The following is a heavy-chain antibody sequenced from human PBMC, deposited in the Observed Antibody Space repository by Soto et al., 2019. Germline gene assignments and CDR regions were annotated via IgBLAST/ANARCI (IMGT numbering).Heavy chain of an antibody. V-gene: IGHV3-48*02. CDR2: ISSSSSTI. J-gene: IGHJ4*02. CDR1: GFTFSSYS. CDR3: KAYCGGDCYSDDY. Sequence: EVPLVESGGGLVQPGGSLRLSCAASGFTFSSYSMNWVRQAPGKGLEWVSYISSSSSTIYYADSVKGRFTISRDNAKNSLYLQMNSLRDEDTAVYYCKAYCGGDCYSDDYWGQGTLVTVSS. D-gene: IGHD2-21*02.